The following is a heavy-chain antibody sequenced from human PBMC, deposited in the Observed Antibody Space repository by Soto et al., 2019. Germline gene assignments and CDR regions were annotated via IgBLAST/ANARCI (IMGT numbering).Heavy chain of an antibody. CDR3: ARELIELSRKWMVTSGLHNCSAP. J-gene: IGHJ5*02. CDR1: WDICSSNIAS. V-gene: IGHV6-1*01. CDR2: TYYRSKWYN. Sequence: SHTLXLTCAISWDICSSNIASGKCIMQSPSRVVELLGRTYYRSKWYNDYAVSVKSRITINQDKSKNQFSLQLNSVTPEDTAVYYCARELIELSRKWMVTSGLHNCSAPWGTGTLV. D-gene: IGHD6-19*01.